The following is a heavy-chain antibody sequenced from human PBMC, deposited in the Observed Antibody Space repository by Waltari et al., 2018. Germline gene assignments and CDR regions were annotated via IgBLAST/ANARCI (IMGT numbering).Heavy chain of an antibody. CDR2: INSDGSGT. CDR1: GYSISSGYY. J-gene: IGHJ4*02. CDR3: VRRLDKRRGFDY. V-gene: IGHV3-74*01. D-gene: IGHD3-16*01. Sequence: VQLQESGPGLVKPSETLSLTCAVSGYSISSGYYWGWIRQPPGKGLVWVSRINSDGSGTSYADSVQGRYTISRDNAKNTVFLQMNSLRVEDTAVYYCVRRLDKRRGFDYWGQGTLVTVSS.